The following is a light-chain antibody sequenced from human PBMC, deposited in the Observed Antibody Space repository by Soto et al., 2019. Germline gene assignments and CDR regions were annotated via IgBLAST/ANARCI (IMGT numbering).Light chain of an antibody. V-gene: IGLV1-40*01. CDR3: QSFDSDWSVV. CDR1: SSNIGAGND. CDR2: GSN. Sequence: QSVLTQAPSVSGAPGQRVTIYCTGSSSNIGAGNDVHWYQQRPGTAPKLLIYGSNNRPSGVPDRFSVSKSGTSASLVITGLQAEDEADYYCQSFDSDWSVVFGGGTKLTVL. J-gene: IGLJ3*02.